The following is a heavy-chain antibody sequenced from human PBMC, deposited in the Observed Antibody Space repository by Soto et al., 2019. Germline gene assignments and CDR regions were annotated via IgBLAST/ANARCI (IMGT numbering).Heavy chain of an antibody. V-gene: IGHV1-18*01. CDR1: GYTFTNYG. Sequence: QVQVVQSGDEVKKPGASVKVSCKASGYTFTNYGCSWVRQAPGQGLEWMGWISGYNGNTKYAEKFQGRVTMTTDTSTSTAHMELRSLRSDDTAVYYCAREGQATYYYYGMDVWGQGNAVTVSS. CDR3: AREGQATYYYYGMDV. J-gene: IGHJ6*02. CDR2: ISGYNGNT.